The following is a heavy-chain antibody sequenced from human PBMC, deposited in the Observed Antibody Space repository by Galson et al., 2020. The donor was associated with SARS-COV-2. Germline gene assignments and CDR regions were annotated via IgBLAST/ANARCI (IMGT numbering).Heavy chain of an antibody. CDR3: ARDLPIFRSSGYHDAFDI. V-gene: IGHV3-33*01. Sequence: GGSLRLSCAASGFTFSSYGMHWVRQAPGKGLEWVAVIWYDGSNKYYADSVKGRFTISRDNSKNTLYLQMNSLRAEDTAVYYCARDLPIFRSSGYHDAFDIWGQGTMVTVSS. CDR2: IWYDGSNK. J-gene: IGHJ3*02. CDR1: GFTFSSYG. D-gene: IGHD3-22*01.